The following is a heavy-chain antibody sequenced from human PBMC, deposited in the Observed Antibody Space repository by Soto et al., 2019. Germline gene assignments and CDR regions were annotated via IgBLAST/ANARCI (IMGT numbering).Heavy chain of an antibody. CDR3: ARDRIVVVVAAHNWFDP. D-gene: IGHD2-15*01. V-gene: IGHV1-18*01. J-gene: IGHJ5*02. CDR1: GSTFTSYG. Sequence: GASVKVSCKASGSTFTSYGISWVRQAPGQGLEWMGWISDYNGNTNYAQKLQGRVTITTDTSTSTAYMELRSLRSDDTAVYYCARDRIVVVVAAHNWFDPWGQGTLVTVSS. CDR2: ISDYNGNT.